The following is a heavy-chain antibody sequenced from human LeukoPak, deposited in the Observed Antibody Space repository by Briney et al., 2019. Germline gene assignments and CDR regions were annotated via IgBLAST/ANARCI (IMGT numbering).Heavy chain of an antibody. CDR1: GGSISSSSAY. J-gene: IGHJ4*02. D-gene: IGHD5-18*01. CDR3: VSPRGFSYGYFDY. Sequence: SETLSLTCTVSGGSISSSSAYWGWIRQPPGKGLEWIGIIYYSKNTYYNPSLKSRVTISADTSKNQFSLTLCSVSATDTAVYYCVSPRGFSYGYFDYWGQGTLVTVSS. CDR2: IYYSKNT. V-gene: IGHV4-39*01.